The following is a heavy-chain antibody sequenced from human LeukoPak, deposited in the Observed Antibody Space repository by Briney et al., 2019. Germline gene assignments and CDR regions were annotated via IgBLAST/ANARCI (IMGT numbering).Heavy chain of an antibody. V-gene: IGHV1-18*01. CDR1: GYTFAIYG. CDR3: ARDDCTRGGDCDKEDLFDP. D-gene: IGHD2-21*02. CDR2: ISPYDGDT. J-gene: IGHJ5*02. Sequence: AASVKVSCKASGYTFAIYGISWVRQAPGQGLEWMAWISPYDGDTNYAQNFEGRVTMTTETSTSTAYMELRSLRSDDTAIYYCARDDCTRGGDCDKEDLFDPWGQGTLVTVSS.